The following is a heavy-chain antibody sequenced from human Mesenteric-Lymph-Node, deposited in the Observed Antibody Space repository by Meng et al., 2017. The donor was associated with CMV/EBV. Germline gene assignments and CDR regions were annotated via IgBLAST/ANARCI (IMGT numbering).Heavy chain of an antibody. Sequence: GGSLRLSCITSGFTFSSYCMSWVRQAPGKGLEWVANINKEGGQKYYVDSVKGRFTISRDNGENSLSLQMNGLRAEDTAVYYCARVGAAAGERGNDYWGQGTLVTVSS. CDR3: ARVGAAAGERGNDY. CDR1: GFTFSSYC. D-gene: IGHD6-13*01. CDR2: INKEGGQK. V-gene: IGHV3-7*01. J-gene: IGHJ4*02.